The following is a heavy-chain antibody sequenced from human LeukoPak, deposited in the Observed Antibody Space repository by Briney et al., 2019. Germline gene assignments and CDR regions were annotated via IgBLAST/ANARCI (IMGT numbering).Heavy chain of an antibody. CDR1: GFTLSSYA. Sequence: GGSLRLSCAASGFTLSSYAMSGVRQAPGKGLEWVSAIRGSGGSTYYADSVKRRFTIYRDNSKNTLYLQMNSLRAEDTAVYYCAKGLRGMDVWGQGTTVTVSS. CDR2: IRGSGGST. J-gene: IGHJ6*02. V-gene: IGHV3-23*01. CDR3: AKGLRGMDV.